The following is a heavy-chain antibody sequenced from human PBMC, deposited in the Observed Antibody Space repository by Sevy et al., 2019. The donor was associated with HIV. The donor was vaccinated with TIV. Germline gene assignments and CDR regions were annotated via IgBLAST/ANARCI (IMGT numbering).Heavy chain of an antibody. Sequence: SETLSLTCAVYGGSFSGYYWSWIRQPPGKGLEWIGEINQNGSTNYNPSLKSRVTISADTSKNQFSLNLSSVTAADTAVYYCAREGYSLGMDVWVQGTTVTVSS. CDR2: INQNGST. CDR3: AREGYSLGMDV. V-gene: IGHV4-34*01. CDR1: GGSFSGYY. J-gene: IGHJ6*02. D-gene: IGHD6-13*01.